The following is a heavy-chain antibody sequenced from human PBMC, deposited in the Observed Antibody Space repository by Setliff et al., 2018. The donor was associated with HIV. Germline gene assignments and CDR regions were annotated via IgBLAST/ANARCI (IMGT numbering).Heavy chain of an antibody. CDR3: AKGAGFYGDYTFDH. D-gene: IGHD4-17*01. CDR2: IYSAGST. CDR1: GPSITIHY. Sequence: LTCTVSGPSITIHYWSWIRQSPGKAFEWIGYIYSAGSTNYNPSLQSRVAISMVASRNQFSLKVTSVTAADTAVYYCAKGAGFYGDYTFDHWGQGRQVTVSS. V-gene: IGHV4-59*11. J-gene: IGHJ4*02.